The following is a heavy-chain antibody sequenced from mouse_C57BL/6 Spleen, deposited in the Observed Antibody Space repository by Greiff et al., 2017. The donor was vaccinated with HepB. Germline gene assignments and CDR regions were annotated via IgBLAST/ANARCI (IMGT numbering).Heavy chain of an antibody. CDR1: GYAFSSYW. V-gene: IGHV1-80*01. D-gene: IGHD2-3*01. CDR3: ARSDGYYGYFDY. J-gene: IGHJ2*01. CDR2: IYPGDGDT. Sequence: VQLKESGAELVKPGASVKISCKASGYAFSSYWMNWVKQRPGKGLEWIGQIYPGDGDTNYNGKFKGKATLTADKSSSTAYMQLSSLTSEDSAVYFCARSDGYYGYFDYWGQGTTLTVSS.